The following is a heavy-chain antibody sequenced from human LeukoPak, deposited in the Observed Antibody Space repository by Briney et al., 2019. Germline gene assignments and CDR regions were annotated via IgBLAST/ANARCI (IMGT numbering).Heavy chain of an antibody. CDR3: AKDHRTYYDFWSGHDAFDI. V-gene: IGHV3-23*01. Sequence: GGSLRLSCAASGFTFSSYAMSWVRQAPGKGLEWVSAISGSGGSTYYADSVKGRFTISRDNSKYTLYLQMNSLRAEDTAVYYCAKDHRTYYDFWSGHDAFDIWGQGTMVTVSS. J-gene: IGHJ3*02. CDR1: GFTFSSYA. CDR2: ISGSGGST. D-gene: IGHD3-3*01.